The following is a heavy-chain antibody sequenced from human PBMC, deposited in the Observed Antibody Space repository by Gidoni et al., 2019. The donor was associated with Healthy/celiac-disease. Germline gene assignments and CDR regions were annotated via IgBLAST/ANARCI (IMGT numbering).Heavy chain of an antibody. Sequence: EVQLVESGGGLVQPGGSLRLSCAASGFTVSSNYMSWVRQAPGKGLEWVSVIYSGGSTYYADSVKGRFTISRDNSKNTLYLQMNSLRAEDTAVYYCARIGVAAAGYFDYWGQGTLVTVSS. CDR1: GFTVSSNY. CDR2: IYSGGST. D-gene: IGHD6-13*01. J-gene: IGHJ4*02. V-gene: IGHV3-66*01. CDR3: ARIGVAAAGYFDY.